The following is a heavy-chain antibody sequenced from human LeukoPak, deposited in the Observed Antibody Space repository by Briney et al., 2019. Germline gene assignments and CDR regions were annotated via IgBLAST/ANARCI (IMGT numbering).Heavy chain of an antibody. CDR3: AKVDYCGGDCLFFDY. CDR2: ISWNSGSI. J-gene: IGHJ4*02. D-gene: IGHD2-21*02. Sequence: GRSLRLSCAASGFTFDDYAMHWVRQAPGKGLEWVSVISWNSGSIGYADSVKGRFTISRDNAKNSLYLQMNSLRAEDTALYYCAKVDYCGGDCLFFDYWGQGTLVTVSS. CDR1: GFTFDDYA. V-gene: IGHV3-9*01.